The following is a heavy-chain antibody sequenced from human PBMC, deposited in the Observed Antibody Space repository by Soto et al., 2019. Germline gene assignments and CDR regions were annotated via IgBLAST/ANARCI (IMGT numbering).Heavy chain of an antibody. CDR1: GGSISSYY. CDR2: IYYSGST. J-gene: IGHJ5*02. CDR3: ARDEGYCTNGVCYPLNWFDP. Sequence: NPSETLSLTCTGSGGSISSYYWSWIRQPPGKGLEWIGYIYYSGSTNYNPSLKSRVTISVDTSKNQFSLKLSSVTAADTAVYYCARDEGYCTNGVCYPLNWFDPWGQGTLVTVS. V-gene: IGHV4-59*01. D-gene: IGHD2-8*01.